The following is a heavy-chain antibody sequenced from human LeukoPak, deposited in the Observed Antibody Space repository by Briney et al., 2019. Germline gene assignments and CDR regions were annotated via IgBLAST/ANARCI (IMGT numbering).Heavy chain of an antibody. CDR2: INPKSGGT. CDR1: GYTFTNYY. D-gene: IGHD4/OR15-4a*01. J-gene: IGHJ4*02. V-gene: IGHV1-2*02. CDR3: VPSANYYYFDY. Sequence: GASVKVSCKASGYTFTNYYMHWVRQAPGLGFEWMGWINPKSGGTSYPQKFQGRLTMTRDTSITTAYMELSRLRSDDTAVYYCVPSANYYYFDYWGQGILVTVSS.